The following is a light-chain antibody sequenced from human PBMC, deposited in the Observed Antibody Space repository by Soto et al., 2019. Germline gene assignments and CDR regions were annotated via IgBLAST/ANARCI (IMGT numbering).Light chain of an antibody. CDR1: QGIRNY. V-gene: IGKV1-27*01. CDR3: HKYSSSPWT. J-gene: IGKJ1*01. CDR2: GAS. Sequence: DIQMTQSPSSLSASVGDRVTITCRASQGIRNYLAWYQQKPGKVPKLLIYGASTLQSGVPSRFSGSGSGTDFTLTITSLQPEDVATYYCHKYSSSPWTFGQGTMVDIK.